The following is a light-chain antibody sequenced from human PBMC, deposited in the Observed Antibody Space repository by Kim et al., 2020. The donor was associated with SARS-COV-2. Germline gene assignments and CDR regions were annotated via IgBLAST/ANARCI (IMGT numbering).Light chain of an antibody. J-gene: IGLJ1*01. CDR2: GDS. V-gene: IGLV1-40*01. CDR1: SSSLGAGYD. CDR3: QSYDSSLIALYV. Sequence: NVTCTGTSSSLGAGYDEHWYHQRPGTSPKLLIYGDSNRPSAVPDRFSGAKSGTSASLAITGLQAEDEADYYYQSYDSSLIALYVFGTGTKVTVL.